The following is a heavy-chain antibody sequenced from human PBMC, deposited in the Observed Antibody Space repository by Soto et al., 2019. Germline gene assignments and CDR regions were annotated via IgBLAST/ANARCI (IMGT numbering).Heavy chain of an antibody. CDR2: IDWDDDK. V-gene: IGHV2-70*04. D-gene: IGHD3-3*01. Sequence: GSGPTLVNPTQTLTLTCTFSGFSLSTSGMRVSWIRQPPGKALEWLARIDWDDDKFYSTSLKTRLTISKDTSKNQVVLTMTNMDPVDTATYYCARINPDSYYGDGDPYFDYWGQGTLVTVSS. J-gene: IGHJ4*02. CDR1: GFSLSTSGMR. CDR3: ARINPDSYYGDGDPYFDY.